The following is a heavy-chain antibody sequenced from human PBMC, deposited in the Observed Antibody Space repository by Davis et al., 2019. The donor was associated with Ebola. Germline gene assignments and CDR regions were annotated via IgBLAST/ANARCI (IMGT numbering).Heavy chain of an antibody. V-gene: IGHV3-33*01. CDR2: IWYGGSNK. D-gene: IGHD6-19*01. J-gene: IGHJ4*02. CDR3: ARAGGYSSGWVDY. CDR1: GFTFSSYG. Sequence: GESLKISCAASGFTFSSYGMHWVRQAPGKGLEWVAVIWYGGSNKYYADSVKGRFTISRDNSKNTLYLQMNSLRAEDTAVYYCARAGGYSSGWVDYWGQGTLVTVSS.